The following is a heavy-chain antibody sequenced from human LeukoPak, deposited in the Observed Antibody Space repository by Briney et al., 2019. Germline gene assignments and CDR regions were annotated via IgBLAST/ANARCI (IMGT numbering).Heavy chain of an antibody. CDR2: INPNSGGT. CDR1: GYTFTGYY. J-gene: IGHJ4*02. Sequence: ASVKVSCKASGYTFTGYYMHWVRQAPGQGLEWMGWINPNSGGTNYAQKFQGRVTMTRDTSISTAYMELSRLRSDDTAVYYRARPSALSSGWYYFDYWGQGTLVTVSS. D-gene: IGHD6-19*01. V-gene: IGHV1-2*02. CDR3: ARPSALSSGWYYFDY.